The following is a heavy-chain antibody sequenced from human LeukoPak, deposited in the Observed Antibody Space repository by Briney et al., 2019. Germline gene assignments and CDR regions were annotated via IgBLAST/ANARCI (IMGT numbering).Heavy chain of an antibody. Sequence: PSETLSLTYTVSGGSISSSSYYWGWIRQPPGKGLEWIGSIYYSGSTYYNPSLKSRVTISVDTSKNQFSLRLSSVTAADTAVYYCARDIRGRPTIYGDYDLNYFDYWGQGTLVTVSS. D-gene: IGHD4-17*01. CDR1: GGSISSSSYY. J-gene: IGHJ4*02. CDR2: IYYSGST. CDR3: ARDIRGRPTIYGDYDLNYFDY. V-gene: IGHV4-39*07.